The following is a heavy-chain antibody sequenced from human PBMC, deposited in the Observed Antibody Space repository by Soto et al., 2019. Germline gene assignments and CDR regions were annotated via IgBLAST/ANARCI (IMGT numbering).Heavy chain of an antibody. Sequence: SQILSLTCAISGDSVSSNSAAWNSIRQSPARGLEWLGRTYYRSKWYNDYVVSMKSRISINPDTSKNQFSLQLNSVTPEDTAVYYCARGTDSSFDSWGQGSPVTVSS. CDR1: GDSVSSNSAA. V-gene: IGHV6-1*01. CDR2: TYYRSKWYN. CDR3: ARGTDSSFDS. J-gene: IGHJ4*02. D-gene: IGHD1-1*01.